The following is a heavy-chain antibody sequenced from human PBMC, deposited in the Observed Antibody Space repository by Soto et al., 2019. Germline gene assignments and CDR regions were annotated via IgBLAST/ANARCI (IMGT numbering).Heavy chain of an antibody. CDR2: INAGNGNT. CDR1: GYTFTSYA. D-gene: IGHD3-3*01. CDR3: ARGPLYDFWSGYYPSGILTGYPYYFDY. J-gene: IGHJ4*02. Sequence: ASVKVSCKASGYTFTSYAMHWVRQAPGQRLEWMGWINAGNGNTKYSQKFQGRVTITRDTSASTAYMELSSLRSEDTAVYYCARGPLYDFWSGYYPSGILTGYPYYFDYWGQGTLVTVSS. V-gene: IGHV1-3*01.